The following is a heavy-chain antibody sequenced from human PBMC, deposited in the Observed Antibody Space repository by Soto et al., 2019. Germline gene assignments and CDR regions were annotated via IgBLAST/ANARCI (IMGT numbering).Heavy chain of an antibody. Sequence: QLQLQESGPGLVKPSETLSLTCTVSGGSISSSSYYWGWIRQPPGKGLEWIGSIYYSGSTYYNPSLKSRVTISVDTSKNQCSLKLSSVTAADTAVYYCARKVGDYALDYWGQGTLVTVSS. J-gene: IGHJ4*02. CDR2: IYYSGST. V-gene: IGHV4-39*01. CDR3: ARKVGDYALDY. D-gene: IGHD4-17*01. CDR1: GGSISSSSYY.